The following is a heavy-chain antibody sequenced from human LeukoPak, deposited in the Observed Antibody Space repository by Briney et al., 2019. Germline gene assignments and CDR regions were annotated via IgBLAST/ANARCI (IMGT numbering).Heavy chain of an antibody. CDR1: GFTVSSNH. Sequence: GGSLRLSCAASGFTVSSNHMSWVRQAPGKGLEWVSVIYSGGSTDYADSVKGRFTISRDNLKNTLYLQMNSLRAEDTAVYYCARGPSGYNWGQGTLVTFSS. CDR3: ARGPSGYN. J-gene: IGHJ4*02. V-gene: IGHV3-53*01. D-gene: IGHD1-1*01. CDR2: IYSGGST.